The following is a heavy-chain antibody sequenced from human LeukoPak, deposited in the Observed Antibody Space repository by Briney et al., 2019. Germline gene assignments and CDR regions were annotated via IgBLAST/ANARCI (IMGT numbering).Heavy chain of an antibody. CDR3: ARAWTGTGPGDC. CDR1: GFTLSSFW. V-gene: IGHV3-7*04. D-gene: IGHD1-1*01. CDR2: IKQDGSEK. Sequence: GGSLRLSCAASGFTLSSFWMGWGRQAPGKGLEWVASIKQDGSEKYYVDTVEGRFTISRDNAKNSLYLQMNSLRVEDTALYYCARAWTGTGPGDCWGQGTLVTVSS. J-gene: IGHJ4*02.